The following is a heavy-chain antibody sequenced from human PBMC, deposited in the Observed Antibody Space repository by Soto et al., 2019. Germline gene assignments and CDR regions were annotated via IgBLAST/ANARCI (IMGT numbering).Heavy chain of an antibody. J-gene: IGHJ6*02. D-gene: IGHD2-2*02. CDR1: GGSFSGYY. CDR2: INHSGST. CDR3: ARANRYCSSTSCYIPHYYYYGMDV. Sequence: ASETLSLTCAVYGGSFSGYYWSWIRQPPGKGLEWIGEINHSGSTNYNPSLKSRVTISVDTSKNQFSLKLSSVTAADTAVYYCARANRYCSSTSCYIPHYYYYGMDVWGQGTTVTVSS. V-gene: IGHV4-34*01.